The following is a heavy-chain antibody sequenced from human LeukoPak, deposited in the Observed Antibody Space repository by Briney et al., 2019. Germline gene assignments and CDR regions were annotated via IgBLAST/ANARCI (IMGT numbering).Heavy chain of an antibody. CDR3: ARDLNPSPTRRYYYGMDV. V-gene: IGHV3-48*03. CDR1: GFTFSSYE. CDR2: ISSSGSTI. J-gene: IGHJ6*02. D-gene: IGHD1-1*01. Sequence: GGSLRLSCAASGFTFSSYEMNWVRQAPGKGLEWVSYISSSGSTIYYADSVKGRFTISRDNAKNSLYLQMNSLRAEDTAVYYCARDLNPSPTRRYYYGMDVWGQGTTVTVSS.